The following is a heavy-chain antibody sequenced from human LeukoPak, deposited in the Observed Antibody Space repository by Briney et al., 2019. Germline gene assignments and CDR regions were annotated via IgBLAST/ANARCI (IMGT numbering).Heavy chain of an antibody. CDR1: GGSFSGYY. CDR2: INHSGST. D-gene: IGHD3/OR15-3a*01. J-gene: IGHJ4*02. V-gene: IGHV4-34*01. CDR3: ARARRMDNFDY. Sequence: PSETLSLTCAVYGGSFSGYYWSWIRQPPGKGLEWIGEINHSGSTNYNPSLKSRVTISVDTSKNQFSLKLSSVTAADTAVYYCARARRMDNFDYWGQGTLVTVSS.